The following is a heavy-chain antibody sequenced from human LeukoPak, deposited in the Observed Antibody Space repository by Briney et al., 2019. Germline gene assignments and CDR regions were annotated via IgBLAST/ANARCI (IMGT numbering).Heavy chain of an antibody. D-gene: IGHD5-12*01. V-gene: IGHV4-39*01. Sequence: KPSETLSLTCAVSGASISSSNYYWGWVRQSPGKGLEWIGNIYSSGNTYYNASLKSRVTMYIDTSKNQFSLKLSSVTAADTAMNYCAKSNGYGLIDYWGQGTLVTVSS. CDR3: AKSNGYGLIDY. CDR2: IYSSGNT. J-gene: IGHJ4*02. CDR1: GASISSSNYY.